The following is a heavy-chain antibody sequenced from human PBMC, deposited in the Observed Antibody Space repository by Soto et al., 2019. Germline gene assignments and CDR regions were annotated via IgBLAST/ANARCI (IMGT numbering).Heavy chain of an antibody. V-gene: IGHV4-39*01. D-gene: IGHD6-19*01. J-gene: IGHJ4*02. CDR1: GGSISSSSYY. CDR3: ARHRSGWYYFDY. CDR2: IYYSGST. Sequence: SETLSLTCTVSGGSISSSSYYWGWIRQPPGKGLEWIGSIYYSGSTYYNPSLKSRVTISVDTSKNQFSLKLSSVTAADTAVYYCARHRSGWYYFDYWGPGTLVTVFS.